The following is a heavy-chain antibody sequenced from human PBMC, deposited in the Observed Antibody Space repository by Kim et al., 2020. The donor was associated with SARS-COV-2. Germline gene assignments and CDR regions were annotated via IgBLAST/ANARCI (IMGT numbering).Heavy chain of an antibody. J-gene: IGHJ4*02. Sequence: IYYADSVKGRFTISRDNAKNSLYLQMNSLRAEDTAVYYCARDPPTLMGYWGQGTLVTVSS. V-gene: IGHV3-21*01. CDR3: ARDPPTLMGY. D-gene: IGHD2-8*01. CDR2: I.